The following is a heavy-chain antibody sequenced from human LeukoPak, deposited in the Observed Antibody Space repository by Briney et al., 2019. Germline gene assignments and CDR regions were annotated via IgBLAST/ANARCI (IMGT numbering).Heavy chain of an antibody. CDR2: ISPSGGIT. Sequence: GGSLRPSCAASGFTFSSHGMNWVRQAPGKGLEWVSGISPSGGITYYTDSVKGRFTISRDNSKNTQSLQMNSLRAEDTAVYYCAKDDDWGRYKHWGQGTLVTVSS. V-gene: IGHV3-23*01. D-gene: IGHD3-16*01. J-gene: IGHJ1*01. CDR3: AKDDDWGRYKH. CDR1: GFTFSSHG.